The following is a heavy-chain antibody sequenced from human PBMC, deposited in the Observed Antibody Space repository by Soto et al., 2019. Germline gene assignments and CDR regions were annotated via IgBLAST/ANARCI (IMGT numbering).Heavy chain of an antibody. J-gene: IGHJ6*02. CDR1: GFSLSTSGMC. Sequence: SGPTLVNPTQTLTLTCTFSGFSLSTSGMCVSWIRQPPGKALEWLALIDWNDDKYYSTSLKTRLTISKDTSKNQVVLTMTNMDPVDTATYYCARIGGQGIAAAGTPYYGMDVWGQGTTVNVSS. CDR3: ARIGGQGIAAAGTPYYGMDV. CDR2: IDWNDDK. D-gene: IGHD6-13*01. V-gene: IGHV2-70*01.